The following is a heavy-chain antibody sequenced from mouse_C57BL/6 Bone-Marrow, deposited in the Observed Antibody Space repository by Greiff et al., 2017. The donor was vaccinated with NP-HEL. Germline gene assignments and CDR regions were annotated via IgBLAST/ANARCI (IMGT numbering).Heavy chain of an antibody. CDR1: GFNIKDDY. J-gene: IGHJ3*01. Sequence: EVQLQQSGAELVRPGASVKLSCTASGFNIKDDYMHWVKQRPEQGLEWIGWIDPENGDTEYASKFQGKATITADTSSDTAYLQLSSLTSEDTAVYYCTELAWFAYWGQGTLVTVSA. V-gene: IGHV14-4*01. CDR3: TELAWFAY. CDR2: IDPENGDT.